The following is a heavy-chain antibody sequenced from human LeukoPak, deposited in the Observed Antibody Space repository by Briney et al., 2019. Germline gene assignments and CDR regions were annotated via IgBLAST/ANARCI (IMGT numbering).Heavy chain of an antibody. CDR3: AKYWGAYGDYRGRYLDV. D-gene: IGHD4-17*01. J-gene: IGHJ6*03. Sequence: GGSLRLSCAASGFTLSSYGMSWVRQAPGKGLEWVSAISGSGGSTYYADSVKGRFTISRDNSKNTLYLQMNSLRAEDTALYYCAKYWGAYGDYRGRYLDVWGKGTTVTVSS. CDR2: ISGSGGST. CDR1: GFTLSSYG. V-gene: IGHV3-23*01.